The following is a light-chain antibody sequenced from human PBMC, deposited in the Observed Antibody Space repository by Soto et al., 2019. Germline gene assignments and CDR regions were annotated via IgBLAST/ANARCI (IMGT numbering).Light chain of an antibody. J-gene: IGLJ1*01. CDR1: ISDVGTYNL. V-gene: IGLV2-23*01. CDR2: EGF. CDR3: CSYAGGGIYV. Sequence: HSSLTQPASLSGSPGQSITISYTGTISDVGTYNLVSCYQHHPGNAPRLMIYEGFKRPSGVSNRFSGSKSGNTASLTISGLQAEDEADFYCCSYAGGGIYVFGTGTKVTVL.